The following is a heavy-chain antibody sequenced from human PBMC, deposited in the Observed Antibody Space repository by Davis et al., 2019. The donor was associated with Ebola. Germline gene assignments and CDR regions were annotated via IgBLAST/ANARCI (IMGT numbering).Heavy chain of an antibody. CDR1: GFIFSPYS. Sequence: GESLKISCAVSGFIFSPYSMIWVRQAPGKGLEWVSFISSSSSTIYYADSVKGRFTISRDNAKNSLYLHLSSLRAEDTAVYYCAKGGSGWPSDYSYGMGVWGKGTTVTVSS. CDR2: ISSSSSTI. V-gene: IGHV3-48*04. CDR3: AKGGSGWPSDYSYGMGV. D-gene: IGHD6-19*01. J-gene: IGHJ6*04.